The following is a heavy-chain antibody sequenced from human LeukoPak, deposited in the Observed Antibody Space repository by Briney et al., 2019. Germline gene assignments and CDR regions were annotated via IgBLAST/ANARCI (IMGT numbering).Heavy chain of an antibody. CDR1: GFTFSSYS. D-gene: IGHD2-2*01. V-gene: IGHV3-21*01. J-gene: IGHJ3*02. Sequence: PGGSLRLSCAASGFTFSSYSMNWVRQAPGKGLEWVSSISSSSSYIYYADSVKGRSTISRDNAKNSLYLQMNSLRAEDTAVYYCAREEQTKRYCSSTSCRGNAFEIWGQGTMVTVAS. CDR2: ISSSSSYI. CDR3: AREEQTKRYCSSTSCRGNAFEI.